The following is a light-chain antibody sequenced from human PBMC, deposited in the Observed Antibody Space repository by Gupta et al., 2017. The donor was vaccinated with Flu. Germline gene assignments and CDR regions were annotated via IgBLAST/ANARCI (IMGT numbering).Light chain of an antibody. V-gene: IGKV3-20*01. CDR3: QQYGNSPRT. CDR1: ESVYSSS. CDR2: GAS. Sequence: EIVLTQSPGTLSLSPGESATLSCRASESVYSSSVAWYQQKPGQAPRLLVYGASDRASDTPDRFSGSGSGTDFTLSISRVEPEDFAVYHCQQYGNSPRTFGPGTKVEIK. J-gene: IGKJ3*01.